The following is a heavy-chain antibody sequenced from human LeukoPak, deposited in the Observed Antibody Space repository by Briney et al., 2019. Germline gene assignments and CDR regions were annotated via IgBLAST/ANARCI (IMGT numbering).Heavy chain of an antibody. CDR1: GYTFTSYY. V-gene: IGHV1-46*01. D-gene: IGHD3-10*01. Sequence: GASVKVSCKASGYTFTSYYMHWVRQAPGQELEWMGIINPSGGSTSYAQKFQGRVTMTRDTSTSTVYMELSSLRSEDTAVYYCARGHYGSGSYYGSEVFDYWGQGTLVTVSS. CDR3: ARGHYGSGSYYGSEVFDY. J-gene: IGHJ4*02. CDR2: INPSGGST.